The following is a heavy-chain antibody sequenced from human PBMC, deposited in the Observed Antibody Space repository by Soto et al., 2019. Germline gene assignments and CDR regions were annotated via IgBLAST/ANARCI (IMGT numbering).Heavy chain of an antibody. CDR1: GFTFSSYA. V-gene: IGHV3-30-3*01. CDR3: ARDRQWLDKTYYFDY. CDR2: ISYDGSNK. Sequence: GGSLRLSCAASGFTFSSYAMHWVRQAPGKGLEWVAVISYDGSNKYYADSVKGRFTISRDNSKNTLYLQMNSLGAEDTAVYYCARDRQWLDKTYYFDYWGQGTLVTVS. J-gene: IGHJ4*02. D-gene: IGHD6-19*01.